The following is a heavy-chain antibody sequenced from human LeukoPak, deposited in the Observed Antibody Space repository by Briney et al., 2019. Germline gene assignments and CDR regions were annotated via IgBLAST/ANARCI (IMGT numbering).Heavy chain of an antibody. CDR2: ISYDGSNK. V-gene: IGHV3-30-3*01. CDR3: ARGFNYYDSSGYLDY. J-gene: IGHJ4*02. CDR1: GFTFSSYA. D-gene: IGHD3-22*01. Sequence: GGSLRLSCAASGFTFSSYAMHWVRQAPGKGLEWVAVISYDGSNKYYADSVKGRFTISRDNSKNTLYLQINSLRAEDTAVYYCARGFNYYDSSGYLDYWGQGTLVTVSS.